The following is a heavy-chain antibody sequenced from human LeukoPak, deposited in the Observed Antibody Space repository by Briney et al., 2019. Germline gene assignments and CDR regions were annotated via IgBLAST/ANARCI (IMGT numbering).Heavy chain of an antibody. CDR1: GGSISGYY. CDR2: IYYSGST. J-gene: IGHJ1*01. D-gene: IGHD2-15*01. Sequence: PSETLSLTCTVSGGSISGYYWSWIRQPPGKGLEWIGYIYYSGSTNYNPSLKSRVTISVDTSKNQFSLKLSSVTAADTAVYYCASYCSGGSCYSGYFQHWGQGTLVTVSS. CDR3: ASYCSGGSCYSGYFQH. V-gene: IGHV4-59*08.